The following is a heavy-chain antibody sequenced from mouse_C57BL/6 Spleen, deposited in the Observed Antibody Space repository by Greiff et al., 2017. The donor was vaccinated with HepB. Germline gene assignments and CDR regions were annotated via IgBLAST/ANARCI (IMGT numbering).Heavy chain of an antibody. CDR2: ISSGGDYI. CDR3: TRDGRPTSTFSYAMDY. Sequence: EVKLVESGEGLVKPGGSLKLSCAASGFTFSSYAMSWVRQTPEKRLEWVAYISSGGDYIYYADTVKGRFTISRDNARNTLYLQMSSLKSEDTAMYYCTRDGRPTSTFSYAMDYWGQGTSVTVSS. V-gene: IGHV5-9-1*02. CDR1: GFTFSSYA. J-gene: IGHJ4*01. D-gene: IGHD1-1*02.